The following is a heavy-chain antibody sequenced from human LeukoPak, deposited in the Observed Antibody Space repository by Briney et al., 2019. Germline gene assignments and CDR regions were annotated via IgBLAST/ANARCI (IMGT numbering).Heavy chain of an antibody. CDR1: GGAISSDY. D-gene: IGHD1-26*01. Sequence: SETLSLTCTVSGGAISSDYWGWIRQPAGKGLEWIVRIYTSGSTNYNPSLKSRVTLSQDTSKNQFSLKLSSVTAADTAVYYCARAPSSYGSPYMDVWGKGTTVTVSS. CDR3: ARAPSSYGSPYMDV. J-gene: IGHJ6*03. CDR2: IYTSGST. V-gene: IGHV4-4*07.